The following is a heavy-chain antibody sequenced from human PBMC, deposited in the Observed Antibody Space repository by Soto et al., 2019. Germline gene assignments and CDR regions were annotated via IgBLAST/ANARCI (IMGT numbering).Heavy chain of an antibody. CDR2: IYPGDSDT. J-gene: IGHJ4*02. Sequence: GESLKISCKGSGYSFTSYWIGWVRQMPGKGLEWMGIIYPGDSDTRYSPSFQGQVTISADKSISTAYLQWSSLKASDTAMYYCARAYNLGIAAAEHDYWGQGTLVTVSS. V-gene: IGHV5-51*01. CDR1: GYSFTSYW. D-gene: IGHD6-13*01. CDR3: ARAYNLGIAAAEHDY.